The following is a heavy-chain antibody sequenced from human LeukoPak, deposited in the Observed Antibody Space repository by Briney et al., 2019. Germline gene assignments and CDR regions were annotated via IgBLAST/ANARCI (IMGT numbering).Heavy chain of an antibody. V-gene: IGHV4-34*01. J-gene: IGHJ4*02. CDR1: GGSFSGYY. CDR2: INHSGST. Sequence: PSETLSLTCAVYGGSFSGYYRSWIRQPPGKGLEWIGEINHSGSTNYNPSLKSRVTISVDTSKNQFSLKLSSVTAADTAVYYCARFGPRYCTNGVCNDYWGQGTLVTVSS. CDR3: ARFGPRYCTNGVCNDY. D-gene: IGHD2-8*01.